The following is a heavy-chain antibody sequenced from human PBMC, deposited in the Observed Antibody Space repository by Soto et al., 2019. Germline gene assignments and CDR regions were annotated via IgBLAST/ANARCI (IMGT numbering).Heavy chain of an antibody. V-gene: IGHV4-4*02. J-gene: IGHJ5*02. CDR1: GGSISSSNW. CDR3: ARDGPYYYGSGLTRFDP. CDR2: IYHSGST. Sequence: SETLSLTCAVSGGSISSSNWWSWVRQPPGKGLEWIGEIYHSGSTNYNPSLKSRVTISVDKSKNQFSLKLSSVTAADTAVYYCARDGPYYYGSGLTRFDPWGQGTLVTVSS. D-gene: IGHD3-10*01.